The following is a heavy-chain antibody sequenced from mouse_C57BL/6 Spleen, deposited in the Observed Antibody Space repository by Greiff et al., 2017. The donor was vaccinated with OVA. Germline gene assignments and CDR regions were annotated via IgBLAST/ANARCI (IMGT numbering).Heavy chain of an antibody. CDR3: ARGRGDSSGYFDY. CDR1: GYTFTDYN. J-gene: IGHJ2*01. D-gene: IGHD3-2*02. V-gene: IGHV1-18*01. CDR2: INPNNGGT. Sequence: VQLQQSGPELVKPGASVKIPCKASGYTFTDYNMDWVKQSPGKSLEWIGDINPNNGGTIYNQKFKGKATLTVDKSSSTAYMELRSLTSEDTAVYYCARGRGDSSGYFDYWGQGTTLTVSS.